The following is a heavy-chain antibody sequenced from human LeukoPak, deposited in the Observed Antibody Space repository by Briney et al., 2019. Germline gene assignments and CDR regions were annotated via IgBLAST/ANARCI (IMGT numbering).Heavy chain of an antibody. CDR3: AKDLEEWFGELLPFDY. CDR2: VSYDGSHK. D-gene: IGHD3-10*01. J-gene: IGHJ4*02. V-gene: IGHV3-30*18. CDR1: GFTFTNYG. Sequence: GRSLRLSCAASGFTFTNYGMHWVRQAPGKGLEWVAVVSYDGSHKYYGESVKGRFTISRDNSENTVDLQMSSLRDEDTAVYYCAKDLEEWFGELLPFDYWGQGTLATVSS.